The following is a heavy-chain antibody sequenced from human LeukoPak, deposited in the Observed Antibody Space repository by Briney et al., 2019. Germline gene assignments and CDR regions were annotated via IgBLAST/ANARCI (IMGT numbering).Heavy chain of an antibody. D-gene: IGHD3-9*01. J-gene: IGHJ4*02. CDR1: GGSISSYY. CDR3: AREDILTGLNDY. V-gene: IGHV4-59*12. CDR2: IYYSGST. Sequence: SETLSLTCTVSGGSISSYYWSWIRQPPGKGLEWIGYIYYSGSTNYNPSLKSRVTISVDTSKNQFSLKLSSVTAADTAVYYCAREDILTGLNDYWGQGTLVTVSS.